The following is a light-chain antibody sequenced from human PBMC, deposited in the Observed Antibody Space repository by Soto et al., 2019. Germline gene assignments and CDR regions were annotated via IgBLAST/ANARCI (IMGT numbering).Light chain of an antibody. CDR2: AAS. CDR1: QGISNY. J-gene: IGKJ1*01. CDR3: QEYNTAPWT. Sequence: DTQMTQSPSSLSASVGDRVTITCRASQGISNYLAWYQQKPGKVPKLLIYAASTSQSGVPSRFSGSGSGTDFTLTISSLQPEDVATYYCQEYNTAPWTFGQGTKVDIK. V-gene: IGKV1-27*01.